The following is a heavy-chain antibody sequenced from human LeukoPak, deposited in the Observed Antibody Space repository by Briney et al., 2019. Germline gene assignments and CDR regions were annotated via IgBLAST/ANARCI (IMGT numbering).Heavy chain of an antibody. V-gene: IGHV3-74*01. Sequence: GGSLRLSCAASGFTFSSYWMHWVRQAPGKGLVWVSRINSDGSSTSYADSVKGRFTISRDNAKNTLYLQMNSLRAEDTAVYYCARGHYAYGDDGSDYWGQGTQVTVSS. CDR3: ARGHYAYGDDGSDY. D-gene: IGHD4-17*01. CDR2: INSDGSST. CDR1: GFTFSSYW. J-gene: IGHJ4*02.